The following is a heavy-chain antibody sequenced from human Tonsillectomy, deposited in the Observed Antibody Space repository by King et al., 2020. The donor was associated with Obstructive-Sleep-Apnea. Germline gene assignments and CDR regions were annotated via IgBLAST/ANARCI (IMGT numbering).Heavy chain of an antibody. CDR2: IYYSGST. V-gene: IGHV4-31*03. CDR1: GGSISSGGYY. Sequence: QLQESGPGLVKPSQTLSLTCTVSGGSISSGGYYWSWIRQHPGKGLEWIGYIYYSGSTYYNPSLKGRVTISVDTSKNQFSLKLSSVTAADTAVYYCARESYYYDSSGYFSDAFDIWGQGTMVTVSS. D-gene: IGHD3-22*01. CDR3: ARESYYYDSSGYFSDAFDI. J-gene: IGHJ3*02.